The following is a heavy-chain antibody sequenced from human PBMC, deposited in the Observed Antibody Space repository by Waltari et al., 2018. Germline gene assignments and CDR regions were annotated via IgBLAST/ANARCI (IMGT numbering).Heavy chain of an antibody. J-gene: IGHJ6*03. D-gene: IGHD2-2*01. Sequence: QVQLVQSGAEVKKPGASVKVSCKASGYTFTGYYMHWVRQAPGQGLEWMGWINPNSGGTNYAQKFQGRGTMTRDTSIRTAYMGLGRLRSDDTAVYYCAGGRAYCSSTSCYVYYMDVWGKGTTVTVSS. CDR1: GYTFTGYY. CDR3: AGGRAYCSSTSCYVYYMDV. CDR2: INPNSGGT. V-gene: IGHV1-2*02.